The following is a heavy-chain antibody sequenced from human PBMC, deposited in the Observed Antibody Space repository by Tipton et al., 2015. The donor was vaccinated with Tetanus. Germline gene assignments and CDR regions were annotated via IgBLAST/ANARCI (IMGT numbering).Heavy chain of an antibody. D-gene: IGHD2-15*01. Sequence: TLSLTCAVYGGSFSGYYWSWIRQPPGKGLEWIGEINHSGSTNYNPSLKSRVTMSVDTSKNQFSLKLSSVTAADTAVYYCARGGLGEVGYWGQGTLVTVSS. CDR2: INHSGST. V-gene: IGHV4-34*01. CDR1: GGSFSGYY. J-gene: IGHJ4*02. CDR3: ARGGLGEVGY.